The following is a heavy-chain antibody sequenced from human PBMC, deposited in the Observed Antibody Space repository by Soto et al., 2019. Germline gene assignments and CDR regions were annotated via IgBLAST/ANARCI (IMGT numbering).Heavy chain of an antibody. CDR1: GFTFSSYW. D-gene: IGHD6-13*01. Sequence: EVQLVESGGGLVQPGGSLRLSCTASGFTFSSYWMRWVRQAPGKGLVWVSRINSDGSSTSYADSVKGRFTISRDNAKNTLYLQMNSLRVEDTAVYYCARERGIAAAGTDYWGQGTLVTVSS. J-gene: IGHJ4*02. CDR2: INSDGSST. V-gene: IGHV3-74*01. CDR3: ARERGIAAAGTDY.